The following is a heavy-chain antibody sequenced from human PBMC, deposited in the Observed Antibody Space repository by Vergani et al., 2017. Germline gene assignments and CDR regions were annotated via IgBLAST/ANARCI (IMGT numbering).Heavy chain of an antibody. CDR2: IKQDGSEK. D-gene: IGHD6-13*01. J-gene: IGHJ4*02. Sequence: EVQLLESGGDLVQPGGSLRLSCAASGFIFSSYWMSWVRQAPGKGLEWVANIKQDGSEKYYVDSVKGRFTISRDNAKNSLYLQMNSLRAEDTAVYYCARDGFYSSNWFFDYWGQGTLVTVSS. CDR3: ARDGFYSSNWFFDY. CDR1: GFIFSSYW. V-gene: IGHV3-7*01.